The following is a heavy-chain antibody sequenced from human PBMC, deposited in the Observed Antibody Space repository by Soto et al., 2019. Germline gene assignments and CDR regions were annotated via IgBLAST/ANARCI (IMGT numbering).Heavy chain of an antibody. CDR3: ARIPVDTYMIYWFDP. CDR1: GGSVSSGDYY. J-gene: IGHJ5*02. Sequence: QVQLQESGPGLVRPSETLSLTCTVSGGSVSSGDYYWTWIRQPPGKGLGWIGYVYYGGSTNYNPSLKSRVSISVEPAKNQFSLRLSSVTAADTAVYYCARIPVDTYMIYWFDPWGQGILVTVSS. V-gene: IGHV4-61*08. CDR2: VYYGGST. D-gene: IGHD5-18*01.